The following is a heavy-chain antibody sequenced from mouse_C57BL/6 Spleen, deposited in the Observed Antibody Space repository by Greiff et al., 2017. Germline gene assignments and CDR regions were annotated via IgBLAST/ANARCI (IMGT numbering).Heavy chain of an antibody. CDR2: IYPGSGNT. CDR1: GYTFTDYY. D-gene: IGHD1-1*01. CDR3: ARGHGSYYYAMDY. J-gene: IGHJ4*01. Sequence: QVQLQQSGAELVRPGASVKLSCKASGYTFTDYYINWVKQRPGQGLEWIARIYPGSGNTYYNEKFKGKATLTAEKSSSTAYMQLSSLTSEDSAVYFCARGHGSYYYAMDYWGQGTSVTVSS. V-gene: IGHV1-76*01.